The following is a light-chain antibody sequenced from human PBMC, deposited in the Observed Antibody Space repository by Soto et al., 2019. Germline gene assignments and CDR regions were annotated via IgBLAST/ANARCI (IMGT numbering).Light chain of an antibody. J-gene: IGKJ2*01. Sequence: EIVLTQSPATLSLSPGERATLSCRASQSVSSYLAWYQQKPGQAPRLLIYDASNRATGLPDRFSGSGSGTDFTLTISRLEPEDFAVYYCQQYDTSATFGQGTKLEIK. CDR1: QSVSSY. CDR2: DAS. CDR3: QQYDTSAT. V-gene: IGKV3-11*01.